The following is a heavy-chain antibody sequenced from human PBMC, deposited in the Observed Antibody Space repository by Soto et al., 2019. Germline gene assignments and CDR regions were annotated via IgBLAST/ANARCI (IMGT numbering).Heavy chain of an antibody. CDR3: ARELERVFDY. CDR1: GFTFSIYA. J-gene: IGHJ4*02. V-gene: IGHV3-30*04. CDR2: IAYDGRNK. Sequence: ESGGGVVQPGRSLRLSCAASGFTFSIYAMHWVRQAPGKGLEWVAVIAYDGRNKYYADSVKGRFTISRDNSKNTLYLQMNSLRIEDTAVYYCARELERVFDYWGQGTLVTVSS. D-gene: IGHD1-1*01.